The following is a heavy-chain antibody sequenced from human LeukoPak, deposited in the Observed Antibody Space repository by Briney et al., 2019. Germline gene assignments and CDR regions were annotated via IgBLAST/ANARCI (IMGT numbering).Heavy chain of an antibody. CDR3: VRIDYSNAFDI. V-gene: IGHV1-8*03. CDR1: GYNITELS. D-gene: IGHD4-11*01. Sequence: ASVKVSCKVSGYNITELSMHWVRQATGQGLEWMGWMNPKTGNTGSAQKLQGRVTISGNTSISTAYMELSSLRSEDTAVYYCVRIDYSNAFDIWGQGTMVTVSS. CDR2: MNPKTGNT. J-gene: IGHJ3*02.